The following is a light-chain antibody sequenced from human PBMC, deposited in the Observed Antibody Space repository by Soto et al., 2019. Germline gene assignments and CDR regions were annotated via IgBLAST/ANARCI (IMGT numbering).Light chain of an antibody. V-gene: IGKV2D-29*02. CDR3: MQSTQLPPT. CDR2: EVS. J-gene: IGKJ5*01. CDR1: QSLLYMTGETF. Sequence: DVVMPQTPLSLSVAPGQPASISCKSSQSLLYMTGETFLFWYLQKPGQSPQLLIYEVSTRVSGVPDRFSGSGSGTDFTLEISRVETDDVGIYYCMQSTQLPPTFGQGTRLEIK.